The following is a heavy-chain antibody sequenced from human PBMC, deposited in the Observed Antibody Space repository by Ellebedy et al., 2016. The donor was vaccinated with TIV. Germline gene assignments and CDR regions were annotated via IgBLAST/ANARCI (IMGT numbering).Heavy chain of an antibody. CDR1: GFTVSSNY. CDR3: TTGRSGWYAFFGY. CDR2: IKSKTDGGTT. Sequence: GGSLRLSCAASGFTVSSNYMSWVRQAPGKGLEWVGRIKSKTDGGTTDYAAPVKGRFTISRDDSKNTLYLQMNSLKTEDTAVYYCTTGRSGWYAFFGYWGQGTLVTVSS. J-gene: IGHJ4*02. V-gene: IGHV3-15*01. D-gene: IGHD6-19*01.